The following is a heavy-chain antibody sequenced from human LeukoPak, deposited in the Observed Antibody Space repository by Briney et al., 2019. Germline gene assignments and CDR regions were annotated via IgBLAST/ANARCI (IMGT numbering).Heavy chain of an antibody. D-gene: IGHD3-22*01. J-gene: IGHJ4*02. CDR1: GYTFTGYY. CDR3: ARGMPRTYYYDSSGYYYFDY. CDR2: INPNSGGT. Sequence: ASVKVSCKASGYTFTGYYMHWVRQAPGQGLEWRGWINPNSGGTNYAQKFQGRVTMTRDTSISTAYMELSRLRSDDTAVYYCARGMPRTYYYDSSGYYYFDYWGQGTLVTVSS. V-gene: IGHV1-2*02.